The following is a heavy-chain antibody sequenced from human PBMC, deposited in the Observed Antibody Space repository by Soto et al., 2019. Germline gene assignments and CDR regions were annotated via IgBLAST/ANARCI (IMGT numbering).Heavy chain of an antibody. CDR1: GFTFSSYG. J-gene: IGHJ4*02. CDR2: IWYDGSNK. CDR3: ARVNQQQLAFDY. V-gene: IGHV3-33*01. D-gene: IGHD6-13*01. Sequence: QVQLVESGGGVVQPGRSLRLSCAASGFTFSSYGMHWVRQAPGKGLEWVAVIWYDGSNKYYADSVKGRFTISRDNSKNTLYLQMNSLRAEDTAVYYCARVNQQQLAFDYWGQGTLVTVSS.